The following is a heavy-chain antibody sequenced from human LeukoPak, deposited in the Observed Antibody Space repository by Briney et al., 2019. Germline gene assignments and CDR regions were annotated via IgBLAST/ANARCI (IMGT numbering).Heavy chain of an antibody. J-gene: IGHJ3*02. CDR3: ARDRSFSSPDAFDI. D-gene: IGHD6-6*01. CDR2: IIPIFGTA. V-gene: IGHV1-69*05. CDR1: GGTFSTYT. Sequence: SVKVSCKPSGGTFSTYTVSWVRQAPGQGLEWMGGIIPIFGTAKYAQKFQGRVTITTDESTSTAYMELSSLRSEDTAMYYCARDRSFSSPDAFDIWGQGTMVTVSS.